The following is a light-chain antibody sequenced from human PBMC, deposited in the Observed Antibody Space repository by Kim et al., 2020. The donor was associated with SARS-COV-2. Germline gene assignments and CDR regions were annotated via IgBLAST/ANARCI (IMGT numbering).Light chain of an antibody. Sequence: KTATLTCSGNSHNVGDQGAAWLQQHQGHPPKLLSYRNNNRPSGISERLSAPRSGNTASLTITGLQPEDEADYYCSAWDSSLSAWVFGGGTQLTVL. CDR3: SAWDSSLSAWV. CDR1: SHNVGDQG. J-gene: IGLJ3*02. V-gene: IGLV10-54*01. CDR2: RNN.